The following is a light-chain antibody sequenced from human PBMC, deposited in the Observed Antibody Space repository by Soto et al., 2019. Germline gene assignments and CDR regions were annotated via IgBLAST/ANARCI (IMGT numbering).Light chain of an antibody. CDR1: LSVSSD. V-gene: IGKV3-15*01. Sequence: EIVMTQSPATLSLSPGERATLSGRASLSVSSDLAWYRQKPGQAPRLLIYRAFTRATGIPARFSGSGFGTDFTLTISSLQSEDFAVYYCQQYNNWPLTFGGGTKVDI. CDR3: QQYNNWPLT. J-gene: IGKJ4*01. CDR2: RAF.